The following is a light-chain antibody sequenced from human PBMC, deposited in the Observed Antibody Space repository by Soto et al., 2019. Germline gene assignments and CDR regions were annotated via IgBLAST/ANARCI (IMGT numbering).Light chain of an antibody. J-gene: IGKJ2*01. CDR2: LGS. Sequence: DIVMTQSPLSLPVTPGEPASISCRSSQSLLHSNGYNYLDWYLQKPGQSPQLLIYLGSNRASGVPDRCSGSGSGTDFTLKSSRVEAEDVGVYYCMQALQTPYTFGQGTKLEIK. CDR3: MQALQTPYT. CDR1: QSLLHSNGYNY. V-gene: IGKV2-28*01.